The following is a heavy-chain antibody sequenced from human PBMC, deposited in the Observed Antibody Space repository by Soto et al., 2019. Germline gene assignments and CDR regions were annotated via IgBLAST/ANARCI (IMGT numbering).Heavy chain of an antibody. CDR2: ISGSSSYI. J-gene: IGHJ6*02. CDR1: GFTFSSYA. CDR3: ARKLYTTGYAMDV. D-gene: IGHD1-1*01. Sequence: GGSLRLSCAASGFTFSSYAIHWVRQTPGKGLEWVSSISGSSSYIYYADSVKGRFTISRDNANNSLYLQMNSLRDEDTALYYCARKLYTTGYAMDVWGQGTTVTVSS. V-gene: IGHV3-21*01.